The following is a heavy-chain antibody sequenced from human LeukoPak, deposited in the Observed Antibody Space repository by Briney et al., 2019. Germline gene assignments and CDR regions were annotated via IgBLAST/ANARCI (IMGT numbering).Heavy chain of an antibody. CDR2: TYYRSKWYN. D-gene: IGHD6-13*01. Sequence: SQTLSLTCAISGDSVSSNSAAWNWIRQSPSRGLEWLGRTYYRSKWYNDYAVSVKSRITINPDTSKNQFSLQLNSVTPEDTAVYYCARALRHLAAAGTKQSFDYWGQGTLVPVSS. CDR3: ARALRHLAAAGTKQSFDY. V-gene: IGHV6-1*01. J-gene: IGHJ4*02. CDR1: GDSVSSNSAA.